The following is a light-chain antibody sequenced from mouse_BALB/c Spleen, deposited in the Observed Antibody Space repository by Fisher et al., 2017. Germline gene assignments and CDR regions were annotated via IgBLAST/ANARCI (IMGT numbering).Light chain of an antibody. V-gene: IGKV14-111*01. CDR3: LQYDEFPLT. J-gene: IGKJ5*01. Sequence: TQSPSSMSVSLGDTVSITCHASQGISSNIGWLQQKPGKSPKTLIYRANRLVDGVPSRFSGSGSGQDYSLTISSLEYEDMGIYYCLQYDEFPLTFGAGTKLELK. CDR2: RAN. CDR1: QGISSN.